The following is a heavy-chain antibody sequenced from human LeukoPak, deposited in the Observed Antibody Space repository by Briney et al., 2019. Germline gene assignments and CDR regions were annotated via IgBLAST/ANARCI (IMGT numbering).Heavy chain of an antibody. CDR3: VRDSNYYPGIDY. D-gene: IGHD4-11*01. Sequence: SETLSLTCTVSGGSISSYYWSWIRQPAGKGLEWTGRIYTSGSTNYNPSLKSRVTMSVDTSKNQFSLKLSSVTAADTAVYYCVRDSNYYPGIDYWGQGTLVTVSS. CDR1: GGSISSYY. J-gene: IGHJ4*02. V-gene: IGHV4-4*07. CDR2: IYTSGST.